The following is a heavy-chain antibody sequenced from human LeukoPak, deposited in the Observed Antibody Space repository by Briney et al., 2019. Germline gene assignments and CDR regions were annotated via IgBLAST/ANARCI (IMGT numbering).Heavy chain of an antibody. V-gene: IGHV3-23*01. CDR2: ISGSGGSA. J-gene: IGHJ6*03. D-gene: IGHD6-19*01. CDR1: GFTFSSYA. CDR3: AKDVGSGWYVYYYYYMDV. Sequence: PGGSLRLSCAASGFTFSSYAMSWVRQAPGKGLEWVSAISGSGGSAYYADSVKGRFTISRDNSKNTLYLQMNSLRAKDTAVYYCAKDVGSGWYVYYYYYMDVWGKGTTVTVSS.